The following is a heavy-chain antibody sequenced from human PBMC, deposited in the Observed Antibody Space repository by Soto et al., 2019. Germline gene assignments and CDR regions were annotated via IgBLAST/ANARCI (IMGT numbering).Heavy chain of an antibody. CDR1: EFTFSRHG. V-gene: IGHV3-33*01. Sequence: QVQLVESGGGVVQPGRSLRLSCAASEFTFSRHGMHWVRQAPGKGLQWVGVIWSDGSNEVYADSVKGRFIISRDNSKNILYLTMNSLRAEDTAVYYCARERTFGDNKHNYMDVWGTGITVTVSS. CDR3: ARERTFGDNKHNYMDV. CDR2: IWSDGSNE. J-gene: IGHJ6*03. D-gene: IGHD3-10*01.